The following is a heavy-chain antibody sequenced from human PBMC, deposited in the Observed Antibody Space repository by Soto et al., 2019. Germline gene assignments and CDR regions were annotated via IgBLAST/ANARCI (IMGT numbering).Heavy chain of an antibody. CDR3: ARFKGCSGGSCYAYFDY. J-gene: IGHJ4*02. V-gene: IGHV3-30-3*01. Sequence: QVQLVESGGGVVQPGRSLRLSCAASGFTFSSYAMHWVRQAPGKGLEWVAVISSDGSNNYYADSVKGRFTIARDNSKNTLYLQMNSLRAEDTALYSCARFKGCSGGSCYAYFDYWGQGTLVTVSS. CDR2: ISSDGSNN. CDR1: GFTFSSYA. D-gene: IGHD2-15*01.